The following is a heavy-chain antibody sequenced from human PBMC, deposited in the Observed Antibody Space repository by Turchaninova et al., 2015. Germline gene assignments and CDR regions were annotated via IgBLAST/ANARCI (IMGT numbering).Heavy chain of an antibody. V-gene: IGHV3-23*01. CDR2: IVGSGGNT. CDR1: WFSFRGDS. Sequence: EVQLLESGGGLVQPGGSLRISCAACWFSFRGDSVTWVRQSAGEGLGWVSGIVGSGGNTYYVDSVKGRFTVSRDNSKNTLYLQMNSLRAEDTAVYFCAKGTRSAVTIVCFDCWGQGTLVTVSS. J-gene: IGHJ4*02. CDR3: AKGTRSAVTIVCFDC. D-gene: IGHD4-17*01.